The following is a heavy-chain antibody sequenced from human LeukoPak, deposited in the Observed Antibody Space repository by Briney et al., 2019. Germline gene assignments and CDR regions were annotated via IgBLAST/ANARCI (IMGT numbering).Heavy chain of an antibody. V-gene: IGHV4-59*01. CDR3: ARITMIGNWFDP. J-gene: IGHJ5*02. CDR1: GGSISSDY. D-gene: IGHD3-22*01. Sequence: SETLSLTCTVSGGSISSDYWSWVRQPPGKGLEWIGYIYYSGSTNYNPSLKSRVTISVDTSKNQFSLKLSSVTAADTAVYYCARITMIGNWFDPWGQGTLVTVSS. CDR2: IYYSGST.